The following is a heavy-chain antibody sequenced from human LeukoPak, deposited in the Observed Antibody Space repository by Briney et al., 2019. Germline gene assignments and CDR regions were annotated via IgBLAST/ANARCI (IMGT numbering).Heavy chain of an antibody. Sequence: PGGSLRLSCAASGFTFSSYWMSWVRQAPGKGLEWVANIKQDGSEKHYVDSVKGRFTISRDDAKNSLYQQMNSLRAEDTAVYYCARDADWFNLDYWGQGTLVTVSS. CDR1: GFTFSSYW. CDR3: ARDADWFNLDY. D-gene: IGHD3/OR15-3a*01. V-gene: IGHV3-7*04. J-gene: IGHJ4*02. CDR2: IKQDGSEK.